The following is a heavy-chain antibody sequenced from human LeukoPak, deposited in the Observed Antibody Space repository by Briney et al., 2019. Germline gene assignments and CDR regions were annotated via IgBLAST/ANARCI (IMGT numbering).Heavy chain of an antibody. Sequence: GESLKISCKGSGYSFTSYWIGWVRQMPGKGLEWMGIIYPGDSDTRYSPSFQGQVTISADKSISTAYLQWSSLKASDTAMYYCARHIVVSSSRYDWFDPWGQGTLVTVCS. V-gene: IGHV5-51*01. CDR1: GYSFTSYW. J-gene: IGHJ5*02. CDR3: ARHIVVSSSRYDWFDP. CDR2: IYPGDSDT. D-gene: IGHD6-13*01.